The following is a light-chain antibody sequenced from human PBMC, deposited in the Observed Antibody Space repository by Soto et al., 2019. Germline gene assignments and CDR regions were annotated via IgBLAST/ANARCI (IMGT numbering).Light chain of an antibody. V-gene: IGLV2-14*03. CDR1: SSDVGSYNY. Sequence: SILTQPASVSGYIGQSIAIVYXGTSSDVGSYNYVSWYQRHPDKAPELIIYDVSNRPSGVSDRFSGSKSGNTATLTISGLQAEDEADYYCTSYTTSSTYVFGTGTKVTVL. J-gene: IGLJ1*01. CDR3: TSYTTSSTYV. CDR2: DVS.